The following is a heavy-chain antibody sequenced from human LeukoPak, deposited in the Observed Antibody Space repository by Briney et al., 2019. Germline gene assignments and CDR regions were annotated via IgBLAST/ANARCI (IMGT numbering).Heavy chain of an antibody. CDR2: INPNSGGT. CDR1: GYTFTGYY. J-gene: IGHJ5*02. CDR3: ARRMSDYVWESYRYHHNWFDP. V-gene: IGHV1-2*02. Sequence: GASVKVSCKASGYTFTGYYMHWVRQAPGQGLEWMGWINPNSGGTNYAQKFQGRVTMTRDTSISTAYMELSRLRSDDTAVYYCARRMSDYVWESYRYHHNWFDPWGQGTLVTVSS. D-gene: IGHD3-16*02.